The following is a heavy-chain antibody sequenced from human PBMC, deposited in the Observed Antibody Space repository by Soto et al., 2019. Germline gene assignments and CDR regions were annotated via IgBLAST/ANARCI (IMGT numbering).Heavy chain of an antibody. V-gene: IGHV4-39*01. J-gene: IGHJ4*02. CDR2: AYNNGNR. Sequence: QLQLQESGPGLVKPSETLSLTCTVSGGSITSSRSYWGWIRQPPGKGLEWIGSAYNNGNRYYNPSLKRRVTISVDTSKSQFSLKLTSVSAADTAVYYCAAPFYDSSGYYDFTFDYWGQGTLVTVSS. CDR3: AAPFYDSSGYYDFTFDY. CDR1: GGSITSSRSY. D-gene: IGHD3-22*01.